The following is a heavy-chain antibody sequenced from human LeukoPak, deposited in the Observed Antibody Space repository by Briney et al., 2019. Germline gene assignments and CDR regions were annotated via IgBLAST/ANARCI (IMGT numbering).Heavy chain of an antibody. CDR2: IYYSGST. J-gene: IGHJ4*02. D-gene: IGHD3-10*01. Sequence: PSETLSLTCTVSGGSISSGGYYWSWIRQHPGKGLEWIGYIYYSGSTYYNPSLKSRVTISVDTSKNQFSLKLSSVTAADTAVYYCARAIYYYGSGSYYNDDHIDYWGQGTLVTVSS. V-gene: IGHV4-31*03. CDR1: GGSISSGGYY. CDR3: ARAIYYYGSGSYYNDDHIDY.